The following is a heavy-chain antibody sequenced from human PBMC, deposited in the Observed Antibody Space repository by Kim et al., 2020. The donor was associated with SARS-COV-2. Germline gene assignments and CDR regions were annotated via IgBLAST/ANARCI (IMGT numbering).Heavy chain of an antibody. CDR3: ARILRYFDWTHDAFDI. J-gene: IGHJ3*02. V-gene: IGHV4-4*07. Sequence: SLKVRVTISIHTYKNQFSLKRSSVTAADTAVYYCARILRYFDWTHDAFDIWGQGTMVTVSS. D-gene: IGHD3-9*01.